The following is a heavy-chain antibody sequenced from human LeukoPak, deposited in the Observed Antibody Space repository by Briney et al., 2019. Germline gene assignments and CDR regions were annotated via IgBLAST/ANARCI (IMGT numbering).Heavy chain of an antibody. CDR3: ARQWDILTGYLDP. D-gene: IGHD3-9*01. CDR2: IYPGDSDT. Sequence: LGEPLKISCKGPGYSFTSYWSGWVRQMPGKGLEWMGIIYPGDSDTRYSPSFQGQVTISDDKSISTAYLQWSSLKASDTAMYYCARQWDILTGYLDPWGQGTLVSVSS. J-gene: IGHJ5*02. V-gene: IGHV5-51*01. CDR1: GYSFTSYW.